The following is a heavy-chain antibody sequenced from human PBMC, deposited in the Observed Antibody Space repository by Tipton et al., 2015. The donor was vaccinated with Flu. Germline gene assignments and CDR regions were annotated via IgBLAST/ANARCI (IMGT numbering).Heavy chain of an antibody. J-gene: IGHJ5*02. V-gene: IGHV1-8*01. Sequence: QMQLVQSGAEVKKPGASVKVSCKASGYTFTSYDINWVRQATGQGLEWMGWMNPNSGNTGYAQKFQGRVTMTRNTSISTAYMELSSLRSEDTAVYYCARAPVRRSRGYSSSWYRGWFDPWGQGTLVTVSS. CDR3: ARAPVRRSRGYSSSWYRGWFDP. CDR2: MNPNSGNT. CDR1: GYTFTSYD. D-gene: IGHD6-13*01.